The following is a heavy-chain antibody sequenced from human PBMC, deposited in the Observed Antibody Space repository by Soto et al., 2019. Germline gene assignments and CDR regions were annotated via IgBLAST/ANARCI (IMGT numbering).Heavy chain of an antibody. CDR1: GFTFSSYE. Sequence: PGGSLRLSCAASGFTFSSYEMNWVRQAPGKGLEWVSYISSSGSTIYYADSVKGRFTISRDNAKNSLYLQMNSLRAEDTAVYYCARKHLLMVRGVIIARYYYGMDVWGQGTTVTVSS. J-gene: IGHJ6*02. CDR2: ISSSGSTI. V-gene: IGHV3-48*03. D-gene: IGHD3-10*01. CDR3: ARKHLLMVRGVIIARYYYGMDV.